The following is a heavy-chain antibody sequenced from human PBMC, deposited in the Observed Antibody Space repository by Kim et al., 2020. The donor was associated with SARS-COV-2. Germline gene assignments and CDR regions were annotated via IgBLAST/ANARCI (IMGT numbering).Heavy chain of an antibody. Sequence: RVTISVDTSKNQFSLKLSSVTAADTAVYYCARGVDTAMVRVLNYYYGMDVWGQGTTVTVSS. D-gene: IGHD5-18*01. V-gene: IGHV4-31*02. J-gene: IGHJ6*02. CDR3: ARGVDTAMVRVLNYYYGMDV.